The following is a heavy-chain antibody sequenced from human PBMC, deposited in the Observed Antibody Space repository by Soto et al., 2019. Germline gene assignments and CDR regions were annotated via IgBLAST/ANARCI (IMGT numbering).Heavy chain of an antibody. CDR3: AGSYACGGDCFFLGE. CDR1: GYTFTSYA. D-gene: IGHD2-21*02. CDR2: INAGNGNT. Sequence: ASVKVSCKASGYTFTSYAIHWVRQAPGQRLEWMGWINAGNGNTKYSQKFQGRVTITRDTSASTAYMELSSLRSEDTAVYYCAGSYACGGDCFFLGERAQRTPVTVSS. V-gene: IGHV1-3*01. J-gene: IGHJ4*02.